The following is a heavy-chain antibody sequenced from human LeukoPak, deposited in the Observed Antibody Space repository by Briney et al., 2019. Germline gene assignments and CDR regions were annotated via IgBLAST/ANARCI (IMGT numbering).Heavy chain of an antibody. CDR3: AARDYGGNSGI. D-gene: IGHD4-23*01. V-gene: IGHV3-74*01. CDR2: IDSDGTNT. J-gene: IGHJ3*02. CDR1: GFTFSSFW. Sequence: GGSLRLSCAASGFTFSSFWIHWVRQAPGKGLVWVSRIDSDGTNTNYADSVKGRFTISRDNSKNTLYLQMNSLRAEDTAVYYCAARDYGGNSGIWGQGTMVTVSS.